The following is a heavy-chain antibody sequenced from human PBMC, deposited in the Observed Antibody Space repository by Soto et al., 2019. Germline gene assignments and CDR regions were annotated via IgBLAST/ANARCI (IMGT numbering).Heavy chain of an antibody. J-gene: IGHJ6*02. CDR3: ARGPYDILTGSLIAGMDV. V-gene: IGHV4-34*01. D-gene: IGHD3-9*01. CDR2: INHSGST. Sequence: PSETLSLTCAVYGGSFSGYYWSWIRQPPGKGPEWIGEINHSGSTNYNPSLKSRVTISVDTSKNQFSLKLSSVTAADTAVYYCARGPYDILTGSLIAGMDVWGQGTTVTVSS. CDR1: GGSFSGYY.